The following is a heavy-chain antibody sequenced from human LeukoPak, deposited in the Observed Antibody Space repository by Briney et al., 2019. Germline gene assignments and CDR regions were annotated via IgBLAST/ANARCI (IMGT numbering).Heavy chain of an antibody. V-gene: IGHV3-48*01. CDR1: GFTFSSYS. D-gene: IGHD2-2*03. CDR3: AIMDIVVVPAVTKGLGAFDI. CDR2: ISSSSSTM. J-gene: IGHJ3*02. Sequence: GGSLRLSCAASGFTFSSYSMNWVRQAPGKGLEWVSYISSSSSTMYYADSVKGRFTISRDNAKNSLYLQMSSLRAEDTAVYYCAIMDIVVVPAVTKGLGAFDIWGQGTMVTVSS.